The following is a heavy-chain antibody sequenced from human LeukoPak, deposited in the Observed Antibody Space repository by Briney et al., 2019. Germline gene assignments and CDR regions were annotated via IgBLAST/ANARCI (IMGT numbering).Heavy chain of an antibody. V-gene: IGHV1-18*01. CDR1: GYTFTSYG. CDR3: ARDFVTSGWYTGPFDY. D-gene: IGHD6-19*01. J-gene: IGHJ4*02. Sequence: GASVKVSCKASGYTFTSYGISWVRQAPGQGLEWMGWISAYNGNTNYAQKLQGRVTMTTDTSTSTAYMELRSLRSDDTAVNYCARDFVTSGWYTGPFDYWGQGTLVTVSS. CDR2: ISAYNGNT.